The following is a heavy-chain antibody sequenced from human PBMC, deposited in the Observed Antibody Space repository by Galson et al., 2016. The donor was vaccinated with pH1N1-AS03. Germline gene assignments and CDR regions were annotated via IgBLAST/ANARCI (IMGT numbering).Heavy chain of an antibody. CDR1: GFTFSSSA. D-gene: IGHD1-26*01. CDR2: ISYSGDTE. CDR3: VRPSSGSFRY. V-gene: IGHV3-48*03. Sequence: SLRLSCAASGFTFSSSAMSWVRQAPGKGLEWISYISYSGDTENYADSVKGRFSISRDNAKNSLYLQMSALRPEDTAVYYCVRPSSGSFRYWGPGTLVTVSS. J-gene: IGHJ4*02.